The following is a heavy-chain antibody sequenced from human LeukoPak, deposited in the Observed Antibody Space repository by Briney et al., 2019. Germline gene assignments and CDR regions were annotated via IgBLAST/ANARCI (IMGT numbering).Heavy chain of an antibody. D-gene: IGHD1-26*01. CDR2: IYSGGTT. CDR1: GFTFSSYG. Sequence: GGSLRLSCAASGFTFSSYGMHWVRQAPGKGLEWVSVIYSGGTTYYADSVKGRFTISRDTSKNTLYLQMNSLRAEDTAVYYCARDPVGAIGYGMDVWGQGTTVTVSS. J-gene: IGHJ6*02. CDR3: ARDPVGAIGYGMDV. V-gene: IGHV3-66*01.